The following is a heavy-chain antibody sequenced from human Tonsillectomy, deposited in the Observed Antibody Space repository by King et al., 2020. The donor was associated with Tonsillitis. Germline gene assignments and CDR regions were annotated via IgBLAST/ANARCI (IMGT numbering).Heavy chain of an antibody. CDR1: GDSLTEFA. V-gene: IGHV1-24*01. D-gene: IGHD6-13*01. J-gene: IGHJ1*01. CDR3: ASDLAYSSNWQTLQRS. Sequence: VQLVESGAGVKKPGASVKVSCKVSGDSLTEFAMHWVRQAPGKGREWMGGFDPEDVETIYAPKFQGRVSMTVDTSTDTAYMDLSNLRSDDTAMYFCASDLAYSSNWQTLQRSGGQGTLAVASS. CDR2: FDPEDVET.